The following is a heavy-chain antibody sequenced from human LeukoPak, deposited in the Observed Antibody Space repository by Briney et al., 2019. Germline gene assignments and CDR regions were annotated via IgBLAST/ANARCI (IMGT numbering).Heavy chain of an antibody. CDR1: GFTSTNYA. J-gene: IGHJ4*02. CDR2: LIGSSGST. D-gene: IGHD3-10*01. CDR3: ARDHYGSGSYNAFGY. V-gene: IGHV3-23*01. Sequence: GGSLRLSCAASGFTSTNYAMNWVRQAPGKGLEWVSILIGSSGSTDYADSVKGRFTISRDNSKNTLYLQMNSLRAEDTAVYYCARDHYGSGSYNAFGYWGQGTLVTVSS.